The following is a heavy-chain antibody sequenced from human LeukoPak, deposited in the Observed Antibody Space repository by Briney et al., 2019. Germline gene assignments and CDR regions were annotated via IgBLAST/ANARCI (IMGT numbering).Heavy chain of an antibody. D-gene: IGHD3-22*01. CDR3: ARHHVYYERSVHSPMDI. CDR1: GGSIGGYY. Sequence: SETLSLTCTVSGGSIGGYYWSSIRQSPGKGLEWIGYVFYIGSTNYNPSLESRVTISVDASKNQFSLHLSSVTAADTAVYYCARHHVYYERSVHSPMDIWGQGTMVTVSS. V-gene: IGHV4-59*08. CDR2: VFYIGST. J-gene: IGHJ3*02.